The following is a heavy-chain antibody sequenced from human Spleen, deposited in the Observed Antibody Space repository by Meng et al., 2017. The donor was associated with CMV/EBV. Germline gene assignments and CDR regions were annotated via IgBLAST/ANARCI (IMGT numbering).Heavy chain of an antibody. CDR2: TYFRLKWYN. Sequence: VPLQPAGPGVVSPSRPRHLTCASSGELVSQSGAAWNWIRPAPSRGVEWLGKTYFRLKWYNDYAVSVKGRIAINPDTSKIQFFLQLNSATPEDTAVYYCARDYGTSRPFEYWGQGILVTVSS. J-gene: IGHJ4*02. D-gene: IGHD1/OR15-1a*01. CDR1: GELVSQSGAA. CDR3: ARDYGTSRPFEY. V-gene: IGHV6-1*01.